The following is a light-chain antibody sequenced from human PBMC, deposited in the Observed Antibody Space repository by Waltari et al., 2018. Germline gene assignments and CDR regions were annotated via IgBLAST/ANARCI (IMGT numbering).Light chain of an antibody. CDR3: QSYDRSLSASV. V-gene: IGLV1-40*01. Sequence: QSVLAQPPSVSGAPGQRVTISCTGSSSNIGTYDVHWYQQLPGTAPKLRIYGSTNRPSGVPDRFSGSKSGTSASLAIAGLQAEDEADYYCQSYDRSLSASVFGGGTKLTVL. J-gene: IGLJ2*01. CDR2: GST. CDR1: SSNIGTYD.